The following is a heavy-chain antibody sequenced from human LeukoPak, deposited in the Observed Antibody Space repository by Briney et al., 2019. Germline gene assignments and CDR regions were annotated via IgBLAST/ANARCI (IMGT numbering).Heavy chain of an antibody. CDR3: ARDLRTPSDTNIAIDY. Sequence: GGSLRLSCAASGFTFSSYWMHWVRQGPGKGLVWVSRTNNDGRSANYADSVKGRFTISRDNAKNTLYLQMNSLRAEDTAVHYCARDLRTPSDTNIAIDYWGQGTLVTVSS. CDR2: TNNDGRSA. D-gene: IGHD4-23*01. V-gene: IGHV3-74*01. J-gene: IGHJ4*02. CDR1: GFTFSSYW.